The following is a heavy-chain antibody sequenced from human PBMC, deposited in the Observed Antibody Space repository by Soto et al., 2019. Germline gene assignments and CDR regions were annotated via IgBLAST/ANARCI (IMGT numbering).Heavy chain of an antibody. V-gene: IGHV3-23*01. Sequence: TGGSLRLSCAASGFTFSSYAMSWVRQAPGKGLEWVSAISGSGGSTYYADSVKGRFTISRDNSKNTLYLQMNSLRAEDTAVYYCAKVGYCSGGSCLDNWFDPWGQGTLVTVSS. J-gene: IGHJ5*02. CDR3: AKVGYCSGGSCLDNWFDP. CDR1: GFTFSSYA. D-gene: IGHD2-15*01. CDR2: ISGSGGST.